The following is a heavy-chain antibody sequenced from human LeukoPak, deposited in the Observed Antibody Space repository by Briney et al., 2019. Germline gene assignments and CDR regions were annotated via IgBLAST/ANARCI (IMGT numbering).Heavy chain of an antibody. CDR2: IYSGGST. D-gene: IGHD6-13*01. CDR3: ARDIAAAGIDY. V-gene: IGHV3-66*01. J-gene: IGHJ4*02. Sequence: GGSLRLSCAASGFTVSSNYMSRVRQAPGKGLEWVSVIYSGGSTYYADSVKGRFTISRDNSKNTLYLQMNSLRAEDTAVYYCARDIAAAGIDYWGQGTLVTVSS. CDR1: GFTVSSNY.